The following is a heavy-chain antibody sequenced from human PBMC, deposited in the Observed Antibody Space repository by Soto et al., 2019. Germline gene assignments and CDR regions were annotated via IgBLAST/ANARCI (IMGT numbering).Heavy chain of an antibody. D-gene: IGHD6-13*01. J-gene: IGHJ4*02. CDR3: ALDRGIAARGYRAQQDY. Sequence: GASVKVACKASGGTFSSYAISWVRQAPGQGLEWMGGIIPIFGTANYAQKFQGRVTITADESTSTAYMELSSLRSEDTAVYYCALDRGIAARGYRAQQDYWGQGTLVTVSS. CDR1: GGTFSSYA. CDR2: IIPIFGTA. V-gene: IGHV1-69*13.